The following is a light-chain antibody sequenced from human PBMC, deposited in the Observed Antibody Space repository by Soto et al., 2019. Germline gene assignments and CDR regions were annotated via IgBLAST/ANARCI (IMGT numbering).Light chain of an antibody. J-gene: IGLJ2*01. Sequence: QAVVTQPPSVSGAPGQRVTISCTGSSSNIGAGYDVHWYQQLPGTAPKLVIFGDINRPSGVPDRFSGSKSGTSASLAITGLQAEDEADYYCQSYDSSLSVVVFGGGTKVTVL. CDR2: GDI. CDR1: SSNIGAGYD. CDR3: QSYDSSLSVVV. V-gene: IGLV1-40*01.